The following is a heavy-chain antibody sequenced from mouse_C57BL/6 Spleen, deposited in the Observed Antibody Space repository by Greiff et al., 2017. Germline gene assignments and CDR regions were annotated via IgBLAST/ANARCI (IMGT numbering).Heavy chain of an antibody. D-gene: IGHD1-1*01. J-gene: IGHJ1*03. CDR3: ARRPYGTYWYFDV. Sequence: EVKLMESGGGLVKPGGSLKLSCAASGFTFSDYGMHWVRQAPEKGLEWVAYISSGSSTIYYADTVKGRFTISRDNAKNTLFLQRTSLRSEDTAMYYCARRPYGTYWYFDVWGTGTTVTVSS. V-gene: IGHV5-17*01. CDR2: ISSGSSTI. CDR1: GFTFSDYG.